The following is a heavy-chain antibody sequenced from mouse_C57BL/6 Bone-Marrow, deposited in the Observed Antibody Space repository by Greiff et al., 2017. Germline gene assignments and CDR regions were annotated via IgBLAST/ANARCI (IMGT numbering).Heavy chain of an antibody. CDR2: INRDGGST. D-gene: IGHD4-1*01. CDR1: EYDFPSHD. J-gene: IGHJ3*01. Sequence: EVKLMESGGGLVQPGASLKLSCESYEYDFPSHDMSWVRKTPEKRLELVAAINRDGGSTYYPDTMEKRFIISSDNSKKTLYLQMSSLWSEYTALYYCARVLGPWFAFWGQGTLVTVSA. CDR3: ARVLGPWFAF. V-gene: IGHV5-2*01.